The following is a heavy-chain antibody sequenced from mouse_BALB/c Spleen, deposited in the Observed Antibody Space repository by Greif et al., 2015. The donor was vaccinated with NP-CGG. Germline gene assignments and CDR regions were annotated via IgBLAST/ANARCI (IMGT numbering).Heavy chain of an antibody. D-gene: IGHD2-3*01. CDR1: GFNIKDYY. J-gene: IGHJ2*01. CDR3: NARGGYYVNY. V-gene: IGHV14-4*02. Sequence: EVKLVESGAELVRSGASVKLSCTASGFNIKDYYMHWVKQRPEQGLEWIGWIDPENGDTEYAPKFQGKATMTADTSSNTAYLQLSSLTSEDTAVYYCNARGGYYVNYWGQGTTLTVSS. CDR2: IDPENGDT.